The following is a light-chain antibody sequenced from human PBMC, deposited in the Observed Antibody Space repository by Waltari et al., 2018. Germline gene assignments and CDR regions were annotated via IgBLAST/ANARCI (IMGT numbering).Light chain of an antibody. CDR2: GNN. J-gene: IGLJ3*02. Sequence: QSVLTQTPSVSGAPGQRVIISCTGSSSNIGPGYDVHWYQQLPGTAPKLLISGNNNRPSGVPDRFFGSKSGTSASLAITGLRAEDEADYYCQSYDSSLSHWVFGGGTKLTVL. V-gene: IGLV1-40*01. CDR1: SSNIGPGYD. CDR3: QSYDSSLSHWV.